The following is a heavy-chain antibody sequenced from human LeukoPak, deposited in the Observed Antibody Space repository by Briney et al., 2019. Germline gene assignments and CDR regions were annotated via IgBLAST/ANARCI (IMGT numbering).Heavy chain of an antibody. CDR3: TTDTYYDYVWGSYRSNFDY. CDR1: GFTYSHYG. Sequence: GGSLRLSCVASGFTYSHYGMNWVRQAPGKGLQWVSGISGSGGSTYYADSVKGRFTISRDNSKNTLYLQMNSLKTEDTAVYYCTTDTYYDYVWGSYRSNFDYWGQGTLVTVSS. CDR2: ISGSGGST. V-gene: IGHV3-23*01. J-gene: IGHJ4*02. D-gene: IGHD3-16*02.